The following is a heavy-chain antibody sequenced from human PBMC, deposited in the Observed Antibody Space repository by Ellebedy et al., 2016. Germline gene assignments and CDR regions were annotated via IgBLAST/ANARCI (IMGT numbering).Heavy chain of an antibody. Sequence: SETLSLTCTVSGGSISSYYWSWIRQPPGKGLEWIGYIYYSGSTNHNPSLRSRVTISLDTSKNQFSLKLSSVTAADMAVYYCARAPVEQWLVQGPFDYWGQGTLVTVSS. J-gene: IGHJ4*02. D-gene: IGHD6-19*01. CDR2: IYYSGST. CDR3: ARAPVEQWLVQGPFDY. V-gene: IGHV4-59*01. CDR1: GGSISSYY.